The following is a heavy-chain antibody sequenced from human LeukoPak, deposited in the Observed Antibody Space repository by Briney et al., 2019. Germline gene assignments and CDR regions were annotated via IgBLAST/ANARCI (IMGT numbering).Heavy chain of an antibody. Sequence: PGGSLRLSCAASGFTFSSYWMSWVRQAPGKGLEWVSAISGSGGSTYYADSVKGRFTISRDNSKNTLYLQMNSLRAEDTAVYYCAKGALYSGSYPEGSAFDIWGQGTMVTVSS. CDR3: AKGALYSGSYPEGSAFDI. CDR1: GFTFSSYW. CDR2: ISGSGGST. V-gene: IGHV3-23*01. D-gene: IGHD1-26*01. J-gene: IGHJ3*02.